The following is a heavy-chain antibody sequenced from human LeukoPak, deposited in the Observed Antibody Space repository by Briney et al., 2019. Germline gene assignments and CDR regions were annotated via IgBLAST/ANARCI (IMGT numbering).Heavy chain of an antibody. CDR2: ISYDGSNK. V-gene: IGHV3-30-3*01. Sequence: GGSLRLSCAASGFTFSSYAMHWVRQAPGKGLEWVAVISYDGSNKYYADSVKGRFTISRDNSKNTLYLQMNSLRAEDTAVYYCAKGGLIAARRQYYFDYWGQGTLVTVSS. J-gene: IGHJ4*02. D-gene: IGHD6-6*01. CDR3: AKGGLIAARRQYYFDY. CDR1: GFTFSSYA.